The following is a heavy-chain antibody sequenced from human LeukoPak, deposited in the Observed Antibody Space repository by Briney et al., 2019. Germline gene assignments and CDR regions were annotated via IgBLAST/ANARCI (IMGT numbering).Heavy chain of an antibody. D-gene: IGHD2-15*01. CDR2: IYYSGST. J-gene: IGHJ3*02. CDR3: ATSTSIPNCSGRNCDSRDAFDI. V-gene: IGHV4-39*07. Sequence: SETLSLTCTVSGGSISSSSYYWGWIRQPPGKGLEWIGSIYYSGSTYYNPSLKSRVTISVDTSKNQFSLKLTSVTAADTAVYYCATSTSIPNCSGRNCDSRDAFDIWGQGTMVTVSS. CDR1: GGSISSSSYY.